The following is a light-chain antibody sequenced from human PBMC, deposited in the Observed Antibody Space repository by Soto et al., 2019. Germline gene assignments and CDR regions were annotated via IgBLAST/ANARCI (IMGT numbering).Light chain of an antibody. Sequence: DIQMTQSPSTLSASVGDRVTITCRASQSVRNWLAWYQQKPGKAPKLLIYDASSLESGVPSRFSGSGFGTEFTLTVSSLQPDDFAPSYCQQFNTYSYTFGQGTRVAIK. CDR2: DAS. CDR1: QSVRNW. J-gene: IGKJ2*01. V-gene: IGKV1-5*01. CDR3: QQFNTYSYT.